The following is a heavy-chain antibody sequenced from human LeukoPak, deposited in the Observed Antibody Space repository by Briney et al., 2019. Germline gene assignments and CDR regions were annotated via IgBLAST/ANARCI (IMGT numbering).Heavy chain of an antibody. CDR1: IFTFSTYG. V-gene: IGHV3-23*01. Sequence: GGSLRLSCAASIFTFSTYGMNWVRQAPGKGLEWVSIISGTAFSTYYADSVKGRFTISRDNSKNTLYLQMNSLRAEDTAVYYCARTYDSSGYYYVVVSYFDYWGQGTLVTVSS. J-gene: IGHJ4*02. CDR3: ARTYDSSGYYYVVVSYFDY. D-gene: IGHD3-22*01. CDR2: ISGTAFST.